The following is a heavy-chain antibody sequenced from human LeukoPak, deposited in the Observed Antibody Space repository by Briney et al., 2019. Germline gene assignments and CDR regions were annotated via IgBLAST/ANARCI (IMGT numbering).Heavy chain of an antibody. CDR2: ISWNSGSI. CDR3: ARDGYFDWLPTDY. J-gene: IGHJ4*02. CDR1: GFTFDDYA. V-gene: IGHV3-9*01. D-gene: IGHD3-9*01. Sequence: PGGSLRLSCAASGFTFDDYAMHWVRQAPGKGLEWVSGISWNSGSIGYADSVKGRFTISRDNAKNSLYLQMNSLRAEDTAVYYCARDGYFDWLPTDYWGQGTLVTVSS.